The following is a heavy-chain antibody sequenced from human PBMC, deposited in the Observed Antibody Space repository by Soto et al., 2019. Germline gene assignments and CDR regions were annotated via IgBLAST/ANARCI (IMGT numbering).Heavy chain of an antibody. J-gene: IGHJ5*02. CDR1: GFTVSSYA. D-gene: IGHD3-10*01. Sequence: GSLRLSCAASGFTVSSYAMHWVRQAPGKGLEWVAVISYDGSNKYYADSVKGRFTISRDNSKNTLYLQMNSLRAEDTAVYYCARDPMGYYGSGSYYFDPWGQGTLVTVSS. CDR3: ARDPMGYYGSGSYYFDP. CDR2: ISYDGSNK. V-gene: IGHV3-30-3*01.